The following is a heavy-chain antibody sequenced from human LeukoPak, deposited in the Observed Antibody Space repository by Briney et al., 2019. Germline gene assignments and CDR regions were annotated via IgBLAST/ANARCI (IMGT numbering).Heavy chain of an antibody. D-gene: IGHD2-15*01. CDR1: GFNVNND. J-gene: IGHJ5*02. V-gene: IGHV3-66*01. CDR3: AGGPYCSGGSCYSYNWFDP. Sequence: GGSLRLSCAAAGFNVNNDLTWVRQAPGKGLEWVSFIYSGGNTDYADSVKGRFIISRDISKNTLNLQMNNLRVDDTALYYCAGGPYCSGGSCYSYNWFDPWGQGTLATVSS. CDR2: IYSGGNT.